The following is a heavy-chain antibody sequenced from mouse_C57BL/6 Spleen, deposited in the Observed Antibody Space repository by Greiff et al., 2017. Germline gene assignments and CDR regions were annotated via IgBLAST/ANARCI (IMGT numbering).Heavy chain of an antibody. CDR1: GYTFTDYN. V-gene: IGHV1-22*01. D-gene: IGHD4-1*01. J-gene: IGHJ2*01. CDR2: INPNNGGN. CDR3: ARPELGLFDY. Sequence: VHVKQSGPELVKPGASVKMSCKASGYTFTDYNMHWVKQSHGKSLEWIGYINPNNGGNSYNQKFKGKATLTVNKSSSTAYMELRSLTAEDSAVYYCARPELGLFDYWGQGTTLTVSS.